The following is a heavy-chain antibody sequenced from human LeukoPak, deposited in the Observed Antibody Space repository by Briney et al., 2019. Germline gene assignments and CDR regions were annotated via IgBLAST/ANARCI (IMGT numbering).Heavy chain of an antibody. Sequence: ASVKVSCKASVYTFTTYYMHWVRQAPGQGLEWMGIINPSVGSRRYAQKFQGRVTMTRDMSTSTVYMELSSLRSEDTAVYYCATLNHYYDSSGYYYTRNDAFDIWGQGTIVTVSS. CDR1: VYTFTTYY. CDR2: INPSVGSR. V-gene: IGHV1-46*01. CDR3: ATLNHYYDSSGYYYTRNDAFDI. D-gene: IGHD3-22*01. J-gene: IGHJ3*02.